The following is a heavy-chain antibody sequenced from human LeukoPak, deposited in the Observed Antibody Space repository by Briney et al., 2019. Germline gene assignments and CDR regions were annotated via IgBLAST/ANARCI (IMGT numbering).Heavy chain of an antibody. Sequence: ASVKVSCKASRYTFTSYVISWVRQAPGQGREWMGWISAYNGNTNYAQKLQGRVTMTTDTSTSTAYMELRSPRSDDTAVYYCARGGERITIFGVVITHNDYWGQGTLVTVSS. D-gene: IGHD3-3*01. J-gene: IGHJ4*02. CDR2: ISAYNGNT. V-gene: IGHV1-18*01. CDR3: ARGGERITIFGVVITHNDY. CDR1: RYTFTSYV.